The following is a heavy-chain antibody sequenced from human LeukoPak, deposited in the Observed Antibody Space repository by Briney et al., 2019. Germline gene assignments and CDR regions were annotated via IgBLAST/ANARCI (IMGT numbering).Heavy chain of an antibody. CDR3: ARSGGYPGKGYSGYDGTFGY. J-gene: IGHJ4*02. CDR1: GFTFSSYE. V-gene: IGHV3-48*03. Sequence: GGSLRLSCAASGFTFSSYEVNWDRQAPGKGLEWVSYISSSGSTIYYADSVKGRFTISRDNAKNSLYLQMNSLRAEDTAVYYCARSGGYPGKGYSGYDGTFGYWGQGTLVTVSS. CDR2: ISSSGSTI. D-gene: IGHD5-12*01.